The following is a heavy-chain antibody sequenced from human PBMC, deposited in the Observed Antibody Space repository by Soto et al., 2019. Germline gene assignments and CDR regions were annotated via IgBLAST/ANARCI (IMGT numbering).Heavy chain of an antibody. J-gene: IGHJ6*03. D-gene: IGHD1-7*01. CDR3: AGTTSHQWYFMDV. V-gene: IGHV6-1*01. CDR2: TYYRSRWYN. Sequence: QVQLQESGPGLVKPSQILSLTCAISGDSVSSNSAAWNWIRLSPSRGLEWLARTYYRSRWYNDYAVSVRSRITVNPDTSKNQFSLQLTSVTPEDTALYYCAGTTSHQWYFMDVWGKGTTVTVSS. CDR1: GDSVSSNSAA.